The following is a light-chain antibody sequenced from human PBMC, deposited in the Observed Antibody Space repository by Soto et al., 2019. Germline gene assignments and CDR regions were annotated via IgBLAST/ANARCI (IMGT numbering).Light chain of an antibody. J-gene: IGKJ5*01. CDR3: QQLNSYLFT. Sequence: DIQMTQSPSTLSASLVYRFTITCRASQSISSWLAWYQQKPGKAPKLLIYGASTLQSGVPSRFSGSGSGTEFTLTISSLQPEDFASYYCQQLNSYLFTFGQGTRLEIK. CDR1: QSISSW. V-gene: IGKV1-5*01. CDR2: GAS.